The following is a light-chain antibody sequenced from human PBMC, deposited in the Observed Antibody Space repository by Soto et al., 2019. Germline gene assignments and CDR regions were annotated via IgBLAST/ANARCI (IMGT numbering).Light chain of an antibody. Sequence: QSALTQPASVSGSPGQSITISCTGTSSDVDVYSYVSWYQQHPGKAPKLMIYEVSNRPSGISDRFSGSMSGNTASLTISGLQAEDEADYYCSSRTSTSAVVFGGGTKVTV. CDR3: SSRTSTSAVV. J-gene: IGLJ3*02. CDR1: SSDVDVYSY. V-gene: IGLV2-14*01. CDR2: EVS.